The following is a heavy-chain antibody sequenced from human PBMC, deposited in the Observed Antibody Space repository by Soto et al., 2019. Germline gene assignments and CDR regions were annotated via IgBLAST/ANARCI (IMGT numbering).Heavy chain of an antibody. V-gene: IGHV3-30-3*01. CDR2: ISYDGSNK. J-gene: IGHJ6*02. CDR1: GFTFSSYA. CDR3: ARGLMQLAAAGTGYYYGMDV. D-gene: IGHD6-13*01. Sequence: QVQLVESGGGVVQPGRSLRLSCAASGFTFSSYAMHWVRQAPGKGLEWVAVISYDGSNKYYADSVKGRFTISRDNSKNTLYLQMNSLRAEETAVYYCARGLMQLAAAGTGYYYGMDVWGQGTTVTVSS.